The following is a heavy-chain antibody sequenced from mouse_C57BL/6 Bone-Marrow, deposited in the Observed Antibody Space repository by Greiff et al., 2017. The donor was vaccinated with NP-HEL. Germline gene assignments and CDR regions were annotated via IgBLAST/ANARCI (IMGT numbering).Heavy chain of an antibody. V-gene: IGHV5-4*01. Sequence: EVKLVESGGGLVKPGGSLKLSCAASGFTFSSYAMSWVRQTPEKRLEWVATISDGGSYTYYPDNVKGRFTISRDNAKNNLYLQMSHLKSEDTAMYYCARDDYYGSTRYYAMDYWGQGTSVTVSS. CDR3: ARDDYYGSTRYYAMDY. J-gene: IGHJ4*01. CDR2: ISDGGSYT. D-gene: IGHD1-1*01. CDR1: GFTFSSYA.